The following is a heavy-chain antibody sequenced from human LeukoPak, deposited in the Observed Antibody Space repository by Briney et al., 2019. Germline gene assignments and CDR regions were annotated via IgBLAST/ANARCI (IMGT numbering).Heavy chain of an antibody. CDR3: ARSAYYEDSSRYGATFLY. CDR2: IIPILGIA. Sequence: SVKVSCKASGGTFSSYAISWVRQAPGQGLEWMGRIIPILGIANYAQKFQGRVTITADKSTSTAYMELSSLRSEDTAVYYCARSAYYEDSSRYGATFLYWGQGTLVTVSS. J-gene: IGHJ4*02. D-gene: IGHD3-22*01. V-gene: IGHV1-69*04. CDR1: GGTFSSYA.